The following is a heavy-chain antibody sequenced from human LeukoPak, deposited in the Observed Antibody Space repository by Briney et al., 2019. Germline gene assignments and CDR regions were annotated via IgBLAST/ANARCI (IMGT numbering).Heavy chain of an antibody. D-gene: IGHD5-18*01. CDR2: ISGSGGST. J-gene: IGHJ4*02. CDR1: GFTFSSYA. Sequence: GGSLRLSCAASGFTFSSYAMSWVRQAPGKGLEWVSAISGSGGSTYYADSVKGRFTISRDNSKNTLYLQMNSLRAEDTAVYYCARAGGYSYGYLIGPVDYWGQGTLVTVSS. V-gene: IGHV3-23*01. CDR3: ARAGGYSYGYLIGPVDY.